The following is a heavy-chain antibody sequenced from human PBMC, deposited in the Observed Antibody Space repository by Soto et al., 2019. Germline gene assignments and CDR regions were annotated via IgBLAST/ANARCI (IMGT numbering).Heavy chain of an antibody. CDR3: ARAFSSSSAVDL. CDR2: IYDSESA. V-gene: IGHV4-31*03. CDR1: GESISSGGYY. Sequence: QVQLQESGPGLVKPSQTLSLTCTVPGESISSGGYYWSWIRHHPGKGLEWIGYIYDSESAYYNPSLKSRVTISMDTSKNQFAMRLSSVTAADTAVYFCARAFSSSSAVDLWGQGTQVTVSS. J-gene: IGHJ5*02. D-gene: IGHD6-6*01.